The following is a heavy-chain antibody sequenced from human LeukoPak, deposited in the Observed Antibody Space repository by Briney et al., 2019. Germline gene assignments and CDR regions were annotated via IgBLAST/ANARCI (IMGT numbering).Heavy chain of an antibody. Sequence: GGSLRLSCAASGFTFSNAWMSWVRQAPGKGLEWVGRIKSKTGGETTDDAAPVKGRFTISTDDSKKRLYLKMKSMKNEDRAVYCCPTGPGRYNWHAPPDWGGQGTLVTV. D-gene: IGHD1-1*01. CDR3: PTGPGRYNWHAPPDW. CDR1: GFTFSNAW. V-gene: IGHV3-15*01. J-gene: IGHJ4*02. CDR2: IKSKTGGETT.